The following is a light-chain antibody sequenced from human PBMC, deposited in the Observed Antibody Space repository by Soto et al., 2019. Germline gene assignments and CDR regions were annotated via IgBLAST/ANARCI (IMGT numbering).Light chain of an antibody. Sequence: DIGFTQSPSSLSASVGDRVTITCQASQNINNYLNWYQQKPGRAPKLLIYDASNVEAGVPSRFRGSGSGTDFTFTISRLQPEDIATYYCQQYENLPTFGQGTRLEIK. CDR3: QQYENLPT. CDR1: QNINNY. J-gene: IGKJ5*01. V-gene: IGKV1-33*01. CDR2: DAS.